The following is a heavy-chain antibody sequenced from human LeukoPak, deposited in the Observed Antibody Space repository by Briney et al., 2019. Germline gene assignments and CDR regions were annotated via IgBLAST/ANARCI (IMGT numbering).Heavy chain of an antibody. V-gene: IGHV4-39*02. CDR3: ARDVGGGGFGELLTYSYYFYMDV. D-gene: IGHD3-10*01. J-gene: IGHJ6*03. CDR2: IYYSGST. Sequence: PSETLSLTCTVSGGSISSSSFYWGWIRQPPGKGLEWIGSIYYSGSTYYNPSLKSRVTISVDTSKNQFSLKLSSVTAADTAVYGWARDVGGGGFGELLTYSYYFYMDVWGKGTTVTISS. CDR1: GGSISSSSFY.